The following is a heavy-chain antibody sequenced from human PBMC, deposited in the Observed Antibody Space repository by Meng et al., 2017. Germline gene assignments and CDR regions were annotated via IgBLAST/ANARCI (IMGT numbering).Heavy chain of an antibody. V-gene: IGHV4-34*01. CDR1: GGPLCVSH. D-gene: IGHD2-15*01. CDR3: ARFYCSGGSCRDY. CDR2: FNHSGST. J-gene: IGHJ4*02. Sequence: HLRRWGAGLFKPSEPLPPTCPVYGGPLCVSHWSWIRQPPGKGLEWIGEFNHSGSTNYIPSLKSRVTISVDTSKNQFSLKLSSVTAADTAVYYCARFYCSGGSCRDYWGQGTLFTVSS.